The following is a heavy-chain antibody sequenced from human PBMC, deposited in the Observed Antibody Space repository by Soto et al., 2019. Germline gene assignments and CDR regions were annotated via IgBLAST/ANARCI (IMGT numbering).Heavy chain of an antibody. CDR3: ARHPSGYYDS. D-gene: IGHD3-10*01. CDR2: INHSGST. V-gene: IGHV4-34*01. J-gene: IGHJ4*02. Sequence: PSETLSLTCAVYGGSFSGYYWSWIRQPPGKGLEWIGEINHSGSTNYNPSLKSRVTISVDTSKNQFSLKLSSVTAADTAVYSCARHPSGYYDSWGQGILVTVSS. CDR1: GGSFSGYY.